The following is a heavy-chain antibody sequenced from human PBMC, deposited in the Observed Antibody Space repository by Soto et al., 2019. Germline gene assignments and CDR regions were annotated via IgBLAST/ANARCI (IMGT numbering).Heavy chain of an antibody. CDR3: ASMIGDPVLSCDS. CDR1: GGSISSYY. V-gene: IGHV4-59*01. Sequence: QVQLQESGPGLVKPSETLSLTCTVSGGSISSYYWSWIRQPPGKGLEWIGFIFYSGSTSYNPSLKSRVTISLDTSEYQFSLKLNSVTAADTAVYYCASMIGDPVLSCDSWGQGTLVAVSS. D-gene: IGHD3-10*02. CDR2: IFYSGST. J-gene: IGHJ5*01.